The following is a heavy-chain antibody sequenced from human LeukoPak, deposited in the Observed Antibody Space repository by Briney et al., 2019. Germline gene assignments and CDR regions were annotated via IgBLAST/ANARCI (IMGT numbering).Heavy chain of an antibody. Sequence: GGSLRLSCAASGFTFTSYAMSWVRQAPGKGLEWVSAITGSGDTTYYAVSVKGRFTISRDNSKNTLYLQMNSLRTEDTAVYYCARDQKDYFDYWGQGTLVTVSS. CDR1: GFTFTSYA. CDR2: ITGSGDTT. V-gene: IGHV3-23*01. CDR3: ARDQKDYFDY. J-gene: IGHJ4*02.